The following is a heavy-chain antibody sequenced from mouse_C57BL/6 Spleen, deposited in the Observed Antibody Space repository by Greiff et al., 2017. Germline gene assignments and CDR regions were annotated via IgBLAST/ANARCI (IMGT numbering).Heavy chain of an antibody. CDR1: GYTFTSYW. Sequence: QVQLKQPGTELVKPGASVKLSCKASGYTFTSYWMHWVKQRPGQGLEWIGNINPSNGGTNYNEKFKSKDTLTVDKSSSTAYMQLSSLTSEDSAVYYCARGTPVVAPHWYFDVWGTGTTVTVSS. CDR2: INPSNGGT. V-gene: IGHV1-53*01. D-gene: IGHD1-1*01. J-gene: IGHJ1*03. CDR3: ARGTPVVAPHWYFDV.